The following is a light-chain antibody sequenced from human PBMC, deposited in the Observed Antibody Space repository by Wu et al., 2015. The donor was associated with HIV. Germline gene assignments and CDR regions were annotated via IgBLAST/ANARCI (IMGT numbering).Light chain of an antibody. J-gene: IGKJ2*01. V-gene: IGKV1-6*01. CDR3: LQDHNYPYT. CDR1: QDIRHD. Sequence: AIQMTQSPSSLSASVGDRVTITCRASQDIRHDLDWYQQKPGTAPKLLIYAASTLQNGVPPRFTGRGSGTDFTLTISSLQPEDFATYYCLQDHNYPYTFGQGTKLEI. CDR2: AAS.